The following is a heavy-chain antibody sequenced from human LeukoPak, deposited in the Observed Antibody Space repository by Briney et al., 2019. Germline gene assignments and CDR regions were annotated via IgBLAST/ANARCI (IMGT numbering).Heavy chain of an antibody. Sequence: GGSLRLSCAASGFTFSSYSMTWVRQAPGKGLEWVSSISSSSSYIYYADSVKGRFTISRDNAKNSLYLQMNSLRAEDTAVYYCAREGDYYGMDVWGQGTTVTVSS. CDR1: GFTFSSYS. V-gene: IGHV3-21*01. CDR2: ISSSSSYI. CDR3: AREGDYYGMDV. J-gene: IGHJ6*02.